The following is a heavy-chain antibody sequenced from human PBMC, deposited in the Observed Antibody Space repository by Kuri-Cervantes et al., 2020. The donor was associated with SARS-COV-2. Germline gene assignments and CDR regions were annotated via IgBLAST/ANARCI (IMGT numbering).Heavy chain of an antibody. V-gene: IGHV1-69*04. D-gene: IGHD1-26*01. CDR1: GGTFSSYT. J-gene: IGHJ4*02. Sequence: SVKVSCKASGGTFSSYTISWVRQAPGRGLEWMGRIIPILGIANYAQKFQGRVTITADKSTSTAYMELSSLRSEDTAVYYCARDRVLDSGSYYDYWGQGTLVTVSS. CDR2: IIPILGIA. CDR3: ARDRVLDSGSYYDY.